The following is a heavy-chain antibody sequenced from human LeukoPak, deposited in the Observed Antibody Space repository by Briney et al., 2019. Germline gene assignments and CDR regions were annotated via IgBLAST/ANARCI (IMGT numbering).Heavy chain of an antibody. CDR1: LLIFIEYY. CDR3: ARLAVVGSPFDF. Sequence: GGSLSLSCASSLLIFIEYYRTEIRQAPGKGLEWVSNIRSGGSTTDYADSVKGRFTISRDNAKNSLYLQMNNLTAEDTAEYYCARLAVVGSPFDFWGQGTLVSVSS. CDR2: IRSGGSTT. V-gene: IGHV3-11*01. J-gene: IGHJ4*02. D-gene: IGHD2-15*01.